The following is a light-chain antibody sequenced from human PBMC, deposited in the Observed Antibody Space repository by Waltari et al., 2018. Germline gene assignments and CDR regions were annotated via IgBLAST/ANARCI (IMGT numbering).Light chain of an antibody. J-gene: IGKJ1*01. CDR1: QTITNY. CDR2: AAS. V-gene: IGKV1-39*01. CDR3: QQYNNYPWT. Sequence: DIQVTQSPSSLSASVGDRVIITCRTSQTITNYLNWYQQKPGKAPQLLIYAASNLQSGVPSRFSGSGSGTDFTLTISSLQPDDFATYYCQQYNNYPWTFGQGTKVEIK.